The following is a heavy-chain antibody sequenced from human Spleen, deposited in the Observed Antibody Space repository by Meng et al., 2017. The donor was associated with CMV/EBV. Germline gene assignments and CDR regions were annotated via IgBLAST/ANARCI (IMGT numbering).Heavy chain of an antibody. CDR2: INSDGSST. CDR1: GFTFSSYW. Sequence: GGSLRLSCAASGFTFSSYWMHWVRQAPGKGLVWVSRINSDGSSTSYADSVKGRFTISRDNAKNTLYLQMNSLRAEDTAVYYCARAFDDDYGDYGLYYFDYWGQGTLVTVSS. V-gene: IGHV3-74*01. J-gene: IGHJ4*02. D-gene: IGHD4-17*01. CDR3: ARAFDDDYGDYGLYYFDY.